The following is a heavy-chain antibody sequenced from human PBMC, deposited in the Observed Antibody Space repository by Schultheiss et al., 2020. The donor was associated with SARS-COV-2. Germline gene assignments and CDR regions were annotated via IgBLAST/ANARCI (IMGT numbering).Heavy chain of an antibody. V-gene: IGHV3-21*03. J-gene: IGHJ4*02. CDR3: TTGINWNPGYFDY. CDR1: GFTFSSYS. CDR2: ISSSSSYI. D-gene: IGHD1-1*01. Sequence: GESLKISCAASGFTFSSYSMNWVRQAPGKGLEWVSSISSSSSYIYYADSVKGRFTISRDNAKNSLYLQMNSLKTEDTAVYYCTTGINWNPGYFDYWGQGTLVTVSS.